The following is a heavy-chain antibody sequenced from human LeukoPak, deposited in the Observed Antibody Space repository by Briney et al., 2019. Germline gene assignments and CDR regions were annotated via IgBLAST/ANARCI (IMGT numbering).Heavy chain of an antibody. J-gene: IGHJ4*02. CDR2: IIPIFGTA. Sequence: ASVKVSCKASGYTFTSYDINWVRQATGQGLEWMGGIIPIFGTANYAQKFQGRVTITADESTSTAYMELSSLRSEDTAVYYCARLSSRDGYNYPIDYWGQGTLVTVSS. V-gene: IGHV1-69*13. CDR3: ARLSSRDGYNYPIDY. D-gene: IGHD5-24*01. CDR1: GYTFTSYD.